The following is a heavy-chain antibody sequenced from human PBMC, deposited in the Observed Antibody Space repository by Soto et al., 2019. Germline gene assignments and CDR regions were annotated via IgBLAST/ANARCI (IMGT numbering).Heavy chain of an antibody. CDR1: GGSISSGDYY. V-gene: IGHV4-30-4*01. CDR3: ARQSVGSNWLDP. Sequence: PSETRSLTCTVSGGSISSGDYYWSWIRQPPGKGLEWIGYIYYSGSTYYNPSLKSRVTISVDTSKNQFSLKLSSVTAADTAVYYCARQSVGSNWLDPWGQGTLVTVSS. CDR2: IYYSGST. D-gene: IGHD1-26*01. J-gene: IGHJ5*02.